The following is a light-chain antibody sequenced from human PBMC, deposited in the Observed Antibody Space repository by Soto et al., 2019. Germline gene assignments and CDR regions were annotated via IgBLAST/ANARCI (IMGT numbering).Light chain of an antibody. Sequence: EIVLTQSPGTLSLSPAERATLSCRASQSVRSNYLAWYQQKPGQAPRLLIYGTSSRAAGIPDRFSGSGSGTDFTLTISRLEPEDFAVYYCQQYGSSPDTFGQGTRLEIK. CDR3: QQYGSSPDT. CDR1: QSVRSNY. CDR2: GTS. J-gene: IGKJ5*01. V-gene: IGKV3-20*01.